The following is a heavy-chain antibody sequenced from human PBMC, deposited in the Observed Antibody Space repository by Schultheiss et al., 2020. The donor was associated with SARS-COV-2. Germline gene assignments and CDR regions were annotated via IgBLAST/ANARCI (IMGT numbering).Heavy chain of an antibody. D-gene: IGHD3-3*02. Sequence: GSLRLSCAVYGGSFSGYYWSWIRQPPGKGLEWIGEINHSGSTNYNPSLKSRVTISVDTSKNQFSLKLSSVTAADTAVYYCAREGALGFPPPLNWFDPWGQGTLVTVSS. CDR3: AREGALGFPPPLNWFDP. J-gene: IGHJ5*02. CDR2: INHSGST. V-gene: IGHV4-34*01. CDR1: GGSFSGYY.